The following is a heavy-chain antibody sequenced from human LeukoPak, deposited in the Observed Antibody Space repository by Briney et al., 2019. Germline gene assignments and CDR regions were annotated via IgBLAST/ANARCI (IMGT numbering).Heavy chain of an antibody. CDR3: ARELAYCSGGSCYGWFDP. Sequence: SETLSLTCTVSGGSISSYYWCWIRQPPGKGLEWIGYIYYSGSTNYNPSLKSRVTISVDTSKNQFSLKLSSVTAADTAVYYCARELAYCSGGSCYGWFDPWGQGTLVTVSS. D-gene: IGHD2-15*01. CDR2: IYYSGST. CDR1: GGSISSYY. J-gene: IGHJ5*02. V-gene: IGHV4-59*01.